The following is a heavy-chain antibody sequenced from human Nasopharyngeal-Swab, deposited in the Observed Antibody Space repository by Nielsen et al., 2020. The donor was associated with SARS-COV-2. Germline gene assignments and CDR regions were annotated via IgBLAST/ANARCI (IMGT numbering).Heavy chain of an antibody. CDR3: ARSLTTGYSYGYYDY. J-gene: IGHJ4*02. V-gene: IGHV3-30-3*01. D-gene: IGHD5-18*01. CDR1: GFTFSSYA. CDR2: ISYDGSNK. Sequence: LKISCAASGFTFSSYALHWVREAPGKGLEWVAVISYDGSNKYYADSVKGRFTISRDNSKNTLYLQMNSLRAEDTAVYYCARSLTTGYSYGYYDYWGQGTLVTVSS.